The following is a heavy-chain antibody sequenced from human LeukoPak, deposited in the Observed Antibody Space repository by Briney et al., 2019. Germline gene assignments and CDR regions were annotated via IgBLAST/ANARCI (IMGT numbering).Heavy chain of an antibody. D-gene: IGHD1-26*01. CDR1: GYTLTELS. J-gene: IGHJ3*02. CDR3: ATDLVGATGPGAFDI. V-gene: IGHV1-24*01. CDR2: FDPEDGET. Sequence: ASVKVSCKVSGYTLTELSMHWVRQAPGKGLEWMGGFDPEDGETIYAQKFQGRVTMTEDTSTDTAYMELSSLRSEDTAVYYCATDLVGATGPGAFDIWGQGTMVTVSS.